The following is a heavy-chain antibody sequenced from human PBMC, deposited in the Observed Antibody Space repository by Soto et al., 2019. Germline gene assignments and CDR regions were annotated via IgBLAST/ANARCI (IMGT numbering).Heavy chain of an antibody. CDR3: AREGGVYDFWSGITEGFVYYYMDV. J-gene: IGHJ6*03. CDR1: GGSISSYY. D-gene: IGHD3-3*01. CDR2: IYYSGST. V-gene: IGHV4-59*01. Sequence: SETLSLTCTVSGGSISSYYWSWIRQPPGKGLEWIGYIYYSGSTNYNPSLKSRVTISVDTSKNQFSLKLSSVTAADTAVYYCAREGGVYDFWSGITEGFVYYYMDVWGKGTTVTVSS.